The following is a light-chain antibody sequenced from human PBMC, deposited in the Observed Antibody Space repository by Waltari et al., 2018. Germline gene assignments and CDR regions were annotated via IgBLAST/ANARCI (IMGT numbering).Light chain of an antibody. CDR2: RNN. V-gene: IGLV1-47*01. CDR3: AAWDDSLSAWV. J-gene: IGLJ3*02. CDR1: RSNIGNNN. Sequence: QSVLTQPPSASGTPGQRVTISCSGSRSNIGNNNVYWYQQLPGTAPKLGIYRNNRRASGVPDRVCGSNSGTSVSLAVSGLRSEDEADYYCAAWDDSLSAWVFGGGTKLTVL.